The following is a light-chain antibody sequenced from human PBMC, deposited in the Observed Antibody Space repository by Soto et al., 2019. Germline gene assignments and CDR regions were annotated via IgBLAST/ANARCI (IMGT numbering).Light chain of an antibody. J-gene: IGKJ5*01. V-gene: IGKV1-39*01. CDR2: EAS. CDR3: QQSYSTPPIT. Sequence: GDRVTITCRASRDIRSYLSWYHQKPGRPPKLLIYEASDLQIGVPSRFSGSGSGTDFTLTISSLQPEDFATYYCQQSYSTPPITFGQGTRLETK. CDR1: RDIRSY.